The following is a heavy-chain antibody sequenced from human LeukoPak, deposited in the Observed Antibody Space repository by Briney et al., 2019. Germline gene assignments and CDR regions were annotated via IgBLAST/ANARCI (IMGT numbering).Heavy chain of an antibody. Sequence: GASVKVSCKASGYTFTSYYMHWVRQAPGKGLEWMGGFDPEDGETIYAQKFQGRVTMTEDTSTDTAYMELSSLRSEDTAVYYCATSRSDDFWSGYTYYYGMDVWGQGTTVTVSS. CDR2: FDPEDGET. J-gene: IGHJ6*02. V-gene: IGHV1-24*01. CDR3: ATSRSDDFWSGYTYYYGMDV. CDR1: GYTFTSYY. D-gene: IGHD3-3*01.